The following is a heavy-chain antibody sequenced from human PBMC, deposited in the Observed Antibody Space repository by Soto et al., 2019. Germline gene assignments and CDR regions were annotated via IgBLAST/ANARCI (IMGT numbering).Heavy chain of an antibody. CDR3: ARESYYGSGATVVAY. Sequence: PSETLSLTCAVSGGSISSSNWWSWVRQPPGKGLEWIGEIYHSGSTNYNPSLNSRVTISVDTSKNQFSLKVSSVTAADTAVYYCARESYYGSGATVVAYWGQGTLVTVSS. J-gene: IGHJ4*02. V-gene: IGHV4-4*02. CDR2: IYHSGST. CDR1: GGSISSSNW. D-gene: IGHD3-10*01.